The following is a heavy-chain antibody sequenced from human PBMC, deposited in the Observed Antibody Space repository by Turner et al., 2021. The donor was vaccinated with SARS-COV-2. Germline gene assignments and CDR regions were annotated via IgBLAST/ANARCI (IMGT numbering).Heavy chain of an antibody. Sequence: QPQLQESGPGLVKPSETLSLTCTVAGGSISSSSYYWGWIRQPPGKGLEWIGNIYSSGSAYYNPSLKSRVTISVDPSKNQFSLKLTSVTAADTAVYYCARLMDTAMDYYGTDVWGQGTTVTVSS. CDR2: IYSSGSA. D-gene: IGHD5-18*01. J-gene: IGHJ6*02. CDR1: GGSISSSSYY. V-gene: IGHV4-39*01. CDR3: ARLMDTAMDYYGTDV.